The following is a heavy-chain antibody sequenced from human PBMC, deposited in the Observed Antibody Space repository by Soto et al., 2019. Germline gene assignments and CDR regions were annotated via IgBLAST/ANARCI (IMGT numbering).Heavy chain of an antibody. V-gene: IGHV3-23*01. D-gene: IGHD3-10*01. J-gene: IGHJ5*02. Sequence: EVQLLESGGGLVQPGGSLRLSCVASGFTFKNFAVSWVRQAPGKGMEWVSAIGGSGSSANYADSVKGRFTVSRDDSKSTLYLQMSGLRVDGTALYYCAKDAVAYNGEWDWFDLWGQGTLVTVSS. CDR2: IGGSGSSA. CDR3: AKDAVAYNGEWDWFDL. CDR1: GFTFKNFA.